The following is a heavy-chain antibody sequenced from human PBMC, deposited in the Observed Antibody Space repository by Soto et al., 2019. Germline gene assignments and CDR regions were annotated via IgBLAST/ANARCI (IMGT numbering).Heavy chain of an antibody. Sequence: GALRLSCAAPVFTSTSYAMHWVRQDQGKRLEWVAVIPYDRTDKYDACTGKRLFTIYSDETKYTLYRQMNSLRDEDTGVYYCARDVWEIVRGRSLWGKGTRVRVSS. CDR1: VFTSTSYA. D-gene: IGHD3-10*02. V-gene: IGHV3-30-3*01. J-gene: IGHJ4*02. CDR2: IPYDRTDK. CDR3: ARDVWEIVRGRSL.